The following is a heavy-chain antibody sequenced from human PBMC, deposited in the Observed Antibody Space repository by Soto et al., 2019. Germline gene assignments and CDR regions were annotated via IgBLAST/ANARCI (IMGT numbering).Heavy chain of an antibody. J-gene: IGHJ4*02. D-gene: IGHD1-1*01. CDR2: IAYDGRNK. CDR3: ASDLERVLDF. CDR1: GFTFSSYA. V-gene: IGHV3-30*04. Sequence: QVQLVESGGGVVQPGRSLRLSCAASGFTFSSYAMHWVRQAPGKGLEWVAVIAYDGRNKYYADSVKGRFTISRDNSKNTLYLQMNSLRIEDTAVYYWASDLERVLDFWGQGTLVTVSS.